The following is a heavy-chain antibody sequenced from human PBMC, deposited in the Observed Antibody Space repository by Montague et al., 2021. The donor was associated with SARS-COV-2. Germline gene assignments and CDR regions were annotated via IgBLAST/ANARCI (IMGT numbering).Heavy chain of an antibody. V-gene: IGHV4-61*02. D-gene: IGHD6-13*01. Sequence: TLSLTCTVSGGSISRGSYYWSWIRQPAGKGLECIGRIYTSGSTNYNPSLKSRVTISVDTYKNQFSLKLSAVTAADTAVYYCARGFRQLVLFDYYYHGMDVWGQGTTVTVSS. CDR1: GGSISRGSYY. CDR3: ARGFRQLVLFDYYYHGMDV. CDR2: IYTSGST. J-gene: IGHJ6*02.